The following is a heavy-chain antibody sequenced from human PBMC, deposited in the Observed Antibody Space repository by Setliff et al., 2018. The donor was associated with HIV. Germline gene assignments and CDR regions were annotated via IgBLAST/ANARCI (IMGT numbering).Heavy chain of an antibody. Sequence: PVGSLRLSCAASGFTFSSYAMSWVRQAPGKGLEWVSAISGSGGSTYYADSVKGRFTISRDNSKNTLYLQMNSLRAEDTAVYYCAKDYYDFVWGSSLAYWGQGTLVTVSS. J-gene: IGHJ4*02. CDR1: GFTFSSYA. CDR2: ISGSGGST. D-gene: IGHD3-16*01. V-gene: IGHV3-23*01. CDR3: AKDYYDFVWGSSLAY.